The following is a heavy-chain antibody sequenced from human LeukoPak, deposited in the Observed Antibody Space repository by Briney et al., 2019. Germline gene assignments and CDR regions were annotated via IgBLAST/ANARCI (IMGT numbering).Heavy chain of an antibody. CDR3: ARQWVSNYWYFDL. D-gene: IGHD1-26*01. Sequence: PSETLSLTCTVSSGSISSSSYHWGWIRQPPGKGLEWIGSIYYTGSTYYNPSLKSRVTISVDTSKNQFSLRVSSVTAADTAVYYCARQWVSNYWYFDLWGRGILVTVSS. CDR1: SGSISSSSYH. CDR2: IYYTGST. J-gene: IGHJ2*01. V-gene: IGHV4-39*01.